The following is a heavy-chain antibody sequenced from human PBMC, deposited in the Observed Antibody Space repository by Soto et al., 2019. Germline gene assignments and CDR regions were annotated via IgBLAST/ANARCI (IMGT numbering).Heavy chain of an antibody. Sequence: SETLSLTCTVSGGSISSYYWSWIRQPPGKGLEWIGYIYYSGGSNYNPSLKGRVTLSLDASKKQLSLNLSSVTAADRAVYYCAVSSGTYARFNYWGQGTLVTVSS. D-gene: IGHD1-26*01. J-gene: IGHJ4*02. V-gene: IGHV4-59*01. CDR3: AVSSGTYARFNY. CDR1: GGSISSYY. CDR2: IYYSGGS.